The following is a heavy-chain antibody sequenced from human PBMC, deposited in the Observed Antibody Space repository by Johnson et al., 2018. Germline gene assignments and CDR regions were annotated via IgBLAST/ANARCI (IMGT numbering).Heavy chain of an antibody. CDR3: ARAQGGDYLAEYFQH. J-gene: IGHJ1*01. CDR1: GFTFSSYA. CDR2: ISDDGSKK. Sequence: VQLVETGGRVVQPGRSLRLSCSASGFTFSSYAMHWVRQAPGKGLEWVAVISDDGSKKFYAESVKGRFTISRDNSKYTVYLQMHSLKAEETAVFYCARAQGGDYLAEYFQHWGQGNLVTVSS. V-gene: IGHV3-30-3*01. D-gene: IGHD4-17*01.